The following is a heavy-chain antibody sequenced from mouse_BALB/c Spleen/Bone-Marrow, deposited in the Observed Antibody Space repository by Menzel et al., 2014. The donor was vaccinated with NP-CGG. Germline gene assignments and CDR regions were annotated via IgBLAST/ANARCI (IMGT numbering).Heavy chain of an antibody. D-gene: IGHD2-1*01. CDR1: GYTFTSYN. Sequence: QVQLQQSGVGLVRSGASVKMSCKASGYTFTSYNMHWVKQTPGQGLEWIGYIYPGNGGTNYNQKYKDKATLTADTTSSTAYMQISSLTSEDSAVYFYAREGNYYAMDYWGQRTSVTVSS. V-gene: IGHV1-12*01. J-gene: IGHJ4*01. CDR3: AREGNYYAMDY. CDR2: IYPGNGGT.